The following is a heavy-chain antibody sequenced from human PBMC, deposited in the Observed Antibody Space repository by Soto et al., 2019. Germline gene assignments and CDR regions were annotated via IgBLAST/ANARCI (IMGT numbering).Heavy chain of an antibody. J-gene: IGHJ6*03. D-gene: IGHD6-19*01. CDR3: ARDRGAAPPVAGNTHYYYYMDV. CDR1: GYSFTNYG. Sequence: QDQLVQSGAEVKKPGASVTVSCKASGYSFTNYGVTWVRQAPGQGLEWMGWISAFNGNTHYAQHRQGRVTMTPDASTITAYMALRSLRSDRTAVDYFARDRGAAPPVAGNTHYYYYMDVWGKGTTVTVSS. V-gene: IGHV1-18*01. CDR2: ISAFNGNT.